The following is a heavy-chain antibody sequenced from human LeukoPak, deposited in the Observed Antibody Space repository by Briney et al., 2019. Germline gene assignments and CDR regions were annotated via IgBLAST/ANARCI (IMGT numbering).Heavy chain of an antibody. CDR2: ISSSGSTI. D-gene: IGHD3-22*01. Sequence: GGSLRLSCAASGFTFSSYAMSWIRQAPGKGLEWVSYISSSGSTIYYADSVKGRSTTSRDNAKNSLYLQMNSLRAEDTAVYYCARDLTYYYDSSGFDYWGQGTLVTVSS. CDR3: ARDLTYYYDSSGFDY. CDR1: GFTFSSYA. V-gene: IGHV3-11*01. J-gene: IGHJ4*02.